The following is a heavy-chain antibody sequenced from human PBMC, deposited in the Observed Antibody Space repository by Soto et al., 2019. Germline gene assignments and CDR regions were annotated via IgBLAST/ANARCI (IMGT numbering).Heavy chain of an antibody. CDR1: GGSFSGYY. CDR2: INHSGST. J-gene: IGHJ4*02. D-gene: IGHD3-22*01. Sequence: SETLSLTCAVYGGSFSGYYWSWIRPPPGKGLEWIGEINHSGSTNYNPSLKSRVTISVDTSKNQFSLKLSSVTAADTAVYYCASPDYYDSSGYYYWGQGTLVTVSS. CDR3: ASPDYYDSSGYYY. V-gene: IGHV4-34*01.